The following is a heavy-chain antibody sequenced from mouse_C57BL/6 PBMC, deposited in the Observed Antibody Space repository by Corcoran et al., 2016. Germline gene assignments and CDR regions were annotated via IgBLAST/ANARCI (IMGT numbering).Heavy chain of an antibody. CDR1: GYTFTDYY. Sequence: EVQLQQSGPELVKPGASGKISCKASGYTFTDYYMNWVKQSHGKSLEWIGDINPNNGGTSYNQKFKGKATLTVDKSSSTAYMELRSLTSEDSAVYYCARRGWLLRYFDVWGTGTTVTVSS. V-gene: IGHV1-26*01. CDR2: INPNNGGT. CDR3: ARRGWLLRYFDV. J-gene: IGHJ1*03. D-gene: IGHD2-3*01.